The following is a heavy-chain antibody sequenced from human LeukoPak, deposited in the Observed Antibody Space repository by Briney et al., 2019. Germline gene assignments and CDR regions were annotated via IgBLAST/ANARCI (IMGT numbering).Heavy chain of an antibody. CDR2: IYSGGST. CDR3: ARDGGTVPIDY. J-gene: IGHJ4*02. CDR1: GFTVSSNY. V-gene: IGHV3-53*01. D-gene: IGHD2-15*01. Sequence: GGSLRPSCAASGFTVSSNYMSWVRQAPGKGLEWVSVIYSGGSTYYADSVKGRFTISRDNSKNTLYLQMNSLRAEDTAVYYCARDGGTVPIDYWGQGTLVTVSS.